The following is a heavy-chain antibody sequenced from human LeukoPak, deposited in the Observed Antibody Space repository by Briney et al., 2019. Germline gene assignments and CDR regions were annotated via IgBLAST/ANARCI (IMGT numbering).Heavy chain of an antibody. CDR2: MNPNSGNT. CDR3: ARGAGGPTYYYDSSGYSARYSDL. V-gene: IGHV1-8*01. CDR1: GYTFTSYD. J-gene: IGHJ2*01. Sequence: ASVKVSCKASGYTFTSYDINWVRQATGQGLEWMGWMNPNSGNTGYAQKFQGRVTMTRNTSISTAHMELSSLRSEDTAVYYCARGAGGPTYYYDSSGYSARYSDLWGRGTLVTVSS. D-gene: IGHD3-22*01.